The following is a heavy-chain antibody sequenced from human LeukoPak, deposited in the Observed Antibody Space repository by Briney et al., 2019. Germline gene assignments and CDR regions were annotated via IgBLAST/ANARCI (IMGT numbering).Heavy chain of an antibody. CDR3: ARSPKNFGYNSALDNFDY. J-gene: IGHJ4*02. V-gene: IGHV5-51*01. Sequence: GESLKISCKGSGSRFTSYWIGWVRQMPGKGLEWMGIIYPGDSETRYRPSFQGQVTISADKSISTAYLQWSSLKASDAAMYYCARSPKNFGYNSALDNFDYWGQGTLVPVS. CDR1: GSRFTSYW. D-gene: IGHD6-19*01. CDR2: IYPGDSET.